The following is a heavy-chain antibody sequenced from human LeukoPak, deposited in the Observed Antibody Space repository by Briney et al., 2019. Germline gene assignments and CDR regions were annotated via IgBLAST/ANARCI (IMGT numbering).Heavy chain of an antibody. Sequence: PSETLSLTCTVSGGSISSSNYYWGWIRQPPGKGLEWIGSIYYRGSTYYNPSLKSRVTISVDTSKNQFSLKLSSVTAADTAVYYCARDFLKDFDPWGQGTLVTVSS. CDR2: IYYRGST. J-gene: IGHJ5*02. CDR1: GGSISSSNYY. CDR3: ARDFLKDFDP. V-gene: IGHV4-39*07.